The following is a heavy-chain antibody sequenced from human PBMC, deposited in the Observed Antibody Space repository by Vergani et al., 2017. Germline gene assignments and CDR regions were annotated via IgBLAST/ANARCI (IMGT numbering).Heavy chain of an antibody. V-gene: IGHV4-59*02. CDR1: GASVNSYY. Sequence: QVKLQESGPGLVKPSETLSLTCTVSGASVNSYYWSWIRQPPGKGLEWMGYVSFRGDTLYDPSVKGRMTISLNTSSNQFSLYLTSVTAADTAIYYCAKMGSVVVTKVAYYFDYWGQGTPVTVSS. CDR2: VSFRGDT. CDR3: AKMGSVVVTKVAYYFDY. J-gene: IGHJ4*02. D-gene: IGHD2-21*02.